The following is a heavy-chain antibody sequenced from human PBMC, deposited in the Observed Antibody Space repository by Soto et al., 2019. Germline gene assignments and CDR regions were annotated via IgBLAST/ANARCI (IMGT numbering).Heavy chain of an antibody. D-gene: IGHD2-21*02. J-gene: IGHJ3*02. Sequence: PSETLSLTCTVSGGSISSYYWSWIRQPPGKGLEWIGYIYYSGSTNYNPSLKSRVTISVDTSKNQFSLKLSSVTAADTAVYYCGRLGDWNDAFDIWGQGTMVTVSS. CDR3: GRLGDWNDAFDI. V-gene: IGHV4-59*01. CDR1: GGSISSYY. CDR2: IYYSGST.